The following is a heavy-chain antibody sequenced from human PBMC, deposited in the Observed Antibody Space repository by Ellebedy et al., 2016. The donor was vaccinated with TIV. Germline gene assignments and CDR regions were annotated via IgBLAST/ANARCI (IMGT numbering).Heavy chain of an antibody. Sequence: GGSLRLSCAASGLTFSNAWMSWVRQAPGKGLVWVSGINSDGSSTSYADSVKGRFTISRDNAKNTLYLQMNSLRAEDTAVYYCARGASGRSASGSSGWFSGFEIWGQGTMVIVSS. V-gene: IGHV3-74*01. J-gene: IGHJ3*02. D-gene: IGHD6-19*01. CDR1: GLTFSNAW. CDR3: ARGASGRSASGSSGWFSGFEI. CDR2: INSDGSST.